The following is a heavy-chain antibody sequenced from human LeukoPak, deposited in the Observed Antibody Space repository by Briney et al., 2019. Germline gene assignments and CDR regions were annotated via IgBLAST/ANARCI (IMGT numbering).Heavy chain of an antibody. CDR1: GFTFSSYA. Sequence: GGSLRLSCAASGFTFSSYAMSWVRQAPGKGLEWVSAISGSGGSTYYADSVKGRFTISRDNSKNTLYLQMNSLRAEDTAVYYCAKGGVVVVAATYYWGQRTLVTVSS. CDR3: AKGGVVVVAATYY. CDR2: ISGSGGST. V-gene: IGHV3-23*01. D-gene: IGHD2-15*01. J-gene: IGHJ4*02.